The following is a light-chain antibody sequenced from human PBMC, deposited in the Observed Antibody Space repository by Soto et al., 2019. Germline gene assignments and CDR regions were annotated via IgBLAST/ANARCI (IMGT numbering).Light chain of an antibody. CDR3: QQYGTSPRT. CDR2: GTS. J-gene: IGKJ2*01. Sequence: EIVLAQSPGTLSLSPGERVTLSCRASQSLRSNSLAWFQHRPGQAPRLLIYGTSNRATGIPDRFSGSGSGAGFTLTISPMEPEDFAGEYCQQYGTSPRTFGQGTKLEIK. V-gene: IGKV3-20*01. CDR1: QSLRSNS.